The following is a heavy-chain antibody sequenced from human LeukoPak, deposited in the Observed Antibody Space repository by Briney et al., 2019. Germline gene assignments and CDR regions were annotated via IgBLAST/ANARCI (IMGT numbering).Heavy chain of an antibody. Sequence: GGSLRLSCAASGFTFSNAWMSWVRQVPGKGLEWVGRSKSKNDGGTIDYAAPVKGRITISRDDSKNTLYLQMNSLKTEDTAVYYCTTDLRDNYDILTGYYTSAFDIWGQGTVVTVSS. J-gene: IGHJ3*02. CDR3: TTDLRDNYDILTGYYTSAFDI. CDR2: SKSKNDGGTI. V-gene: IGHV3-15*01. D-gene: IGHD3-9*01. CDR1: GFTFSNAW.